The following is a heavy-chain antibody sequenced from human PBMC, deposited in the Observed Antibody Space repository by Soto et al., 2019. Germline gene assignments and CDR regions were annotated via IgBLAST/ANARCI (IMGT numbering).Heavy chain of an antibody. CDR1: GFTFSSYG. D-gene: IGHD4-17*01. CDR3: ARGTVTTYHYYYGMDV. J-gene: IGHJ6*02. Sequence: QVQLVESGGGVVQPGRSLRLSCAASGFTFSSYGMHWVRQAPGKGLEWVAVIWYDGSNKYYADSVKGRFTISRDNSKNTLYLQMNSLRAEDTAVYYCARGTVTTYHYYYGMDVWGQGTTVTVSS. CDR2: IWYDGSNK. V-gene: IGHV3-33*01.